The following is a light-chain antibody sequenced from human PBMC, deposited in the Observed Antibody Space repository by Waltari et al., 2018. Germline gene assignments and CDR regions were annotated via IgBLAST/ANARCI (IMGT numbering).Light chain of an antibody. J-gene: IGKJ1*01. CDR1: QSVGRS. Sequence: EIVLTQSPGTLSLSPGENATLSCRVSQSVGRSLAWYQQKPGQAPRLLIFDASNRATAIPERFSGSGSGTDFSLTISRLEPEDFAVYYCQMYVRLPVTFGQGTKVEIK. CDR3: QMYVRLPVT. V-gene: IGKV3-20*01. CDR2: DAS.